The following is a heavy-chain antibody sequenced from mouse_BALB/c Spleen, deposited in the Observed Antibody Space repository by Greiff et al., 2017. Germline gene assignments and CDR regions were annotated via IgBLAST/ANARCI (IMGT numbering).Heavy chain of an antibody. CDR2: ISSGSSTI. CDR1: GFTFSSFG. D-gene: IGHD1-1*01. CDR3: ARLRYGSSFWYFDV. J-gene: IGHJ1*01. Sequence: EVKVEESGGGLVQPGGSRKLSCAASGFTFSSFGMHWVRQAPEKGLEWVAYISSGSSTIYYADTVKGRFTISRDNPKNTLFLQMTSLRSEDTAMYYCARLRYGSSFWYFDVWGAGTTVTVSS. V-gene: IGHV5-17*02.